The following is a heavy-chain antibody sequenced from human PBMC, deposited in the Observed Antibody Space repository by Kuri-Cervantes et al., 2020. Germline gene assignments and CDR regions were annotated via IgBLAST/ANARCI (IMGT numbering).Heavy chain of an antibody. J-gene: IGHJ4*02. CDR2: ISSSSSYI. D-gene: IGHD3-22*01. V-gene: IGHV3-21*01. CDR3: ARDRYDSSGYLFDY. CDR1: GFTFSSYS. Sequence: GESLKISCAASGFTFSSYSMNWVRQAPGKGLEWVSSISSSSSYIYYADSVKGRFTISRDNSKNTLFLQMNSLRAEDTAVYYCARDRYDSSGYLFDYWGQGTLVTVSS.